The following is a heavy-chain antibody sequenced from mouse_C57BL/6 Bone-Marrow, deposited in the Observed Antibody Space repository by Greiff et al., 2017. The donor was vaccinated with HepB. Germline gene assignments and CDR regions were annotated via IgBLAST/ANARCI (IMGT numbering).Heavy chain of an antibody. CDR3: ASSIDGYSYYYAMDY. J-gene: IGHJ4*01. V-gene: IGHV1-55*01. CDR2: IYPGSGST. Sequence: QVQLQQPGAELVKPGASVKMSCKASGYTFTSYWITWVKQRPGQGLEWIGDIYPGSGSTNYNEKFKSKATLTVDTSSSTAYMPLSSLTSEDSAVYYCASSIDGYSYYYAMDYWGQGTSGTVSS. CDR1: GYTFTSYW. D-gene: IGHD2-3*01.